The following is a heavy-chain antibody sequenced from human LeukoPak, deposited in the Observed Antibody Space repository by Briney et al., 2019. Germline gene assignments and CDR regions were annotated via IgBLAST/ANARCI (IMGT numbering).Heavy chain of an antibody. CDR1: GFTVSTYY. J-gene: IGHJ4*02. CDR3: AKAKVFLEWLLN. D-gene: IGHD3-3*01. V-gene: IGHV3-53*01. CDR2: IYSGGST. Sequence: GGSLRLSCAASGFTVSTYYMTWVRQAPGKGLECVSVIYSGGSTYYADSVKGRFTVSRDNSKNTLYLQMNSLRGDDTAIYYCAKAKVFLEWLLNWGQGTLVTVSS.